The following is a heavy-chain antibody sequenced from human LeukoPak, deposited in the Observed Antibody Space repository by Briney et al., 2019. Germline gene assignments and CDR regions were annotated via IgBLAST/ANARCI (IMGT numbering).Heavy chain of an antibody. CDR2: VSVSGATT. Sequence: GGSLRLSCAASGFTFSSYAMSWVRQAPGKGLEWISGVSVSGATTNHADSVRGRFTMSRDNAKNSLYLQMNSLRAEDTAVYYCARDQVNGAVTTFDYWGQGTLVTVSS. CDR1: GFTFSSYA. V-gene: IGHV3-23*01. CDR3: ARDQVNGAVTTFDY. D-gene: IGHD4-17*01. J-gene: IGHJ4*02.